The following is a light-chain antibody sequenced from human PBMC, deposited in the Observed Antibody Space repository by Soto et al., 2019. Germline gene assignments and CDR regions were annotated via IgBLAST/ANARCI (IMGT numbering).Light chain of an antibody. CDR1: QSISSW. V-gene: IGKV1-5*03. CDR3: QQYNSYPYS. J-gene: IGKJ2*03. Sequence: DIQMTQSPSTLSASVGDRVTITCRASQSISSWLAWYQQKPGKAPKLLIYKASSLESGVPSRFSGSGSGAEFTLTISSLQPDDFATYYCQQYNSYPYSFGQGTKLEIK. CDR2: KAS.